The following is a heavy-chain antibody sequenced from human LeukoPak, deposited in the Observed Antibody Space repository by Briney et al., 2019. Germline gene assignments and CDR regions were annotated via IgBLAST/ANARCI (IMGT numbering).Heavy chain of an antibody. CDR2: INAGNGNT. J-gene: IGHJ6*04. D-gene: IGHD3-16*01. V-gene: IGHV1-3*01. CDR3: ARDPYDYYYYGMDV. CDR1: GYTFTSYA. Sequence: ASVKVSFKASGYTFTSYAMHWVRQAPGQRVEWMGWINAGNGNTKYSQKFQGRVTITRDTSASTAYMELSSLRSEDTAVYYCARDPYDYYYYGMDVWGKGTTVTVSS.